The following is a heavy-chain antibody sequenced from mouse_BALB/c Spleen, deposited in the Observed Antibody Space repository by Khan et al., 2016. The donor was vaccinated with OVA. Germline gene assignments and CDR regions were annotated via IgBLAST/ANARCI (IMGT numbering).Heavy chain of an antibody. V-gene: IGHV1-52*01. CDR1: GYTFTNYW. CDR2: IDPDDSET. Sequence: QVQLQQPGTELVRPGTSVKLSCKASGYTFTNYWMNWIKQRPEQGLEWIGRIDPDDSETHYNQELKDKAILTVDKSSRTAYMQLSSLTSEASAVYYCARNPFAYWGQGTLVTVSA. J-gene: IGHJ3*01. CDR3: ARNPFAY.